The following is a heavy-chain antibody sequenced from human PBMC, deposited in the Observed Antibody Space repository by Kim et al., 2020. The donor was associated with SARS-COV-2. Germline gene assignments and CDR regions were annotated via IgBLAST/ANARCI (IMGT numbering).Heavy chain of an antibody. V-gene: IGHV4-61*02. CDR3: ARGGFMYYDILTGYENWFDP. D-gene: IGHD3-9*01. CDR2: IYTSGST. CDR1: GGSISSGSYY. Sequence: SETLSLTCTVSGGSISSGSYYWSWIRQPAGKGLEWIGRIYTSGSTNYNPSLKSRVTISVDTSKNQFSLKLSSVTAADTAVYYCARGGFMYYDILTGYENWFDPWGQGTLVTVSS. J-gene: IGHJ5*02.